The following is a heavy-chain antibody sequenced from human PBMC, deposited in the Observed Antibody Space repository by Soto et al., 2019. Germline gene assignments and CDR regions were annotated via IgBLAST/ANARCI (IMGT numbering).Heavy chain of an antibody. CDR2: IDKVGTDS. Sequence: EVQLVESGGGLVQPGGSLRLSCAASEFTFSGRSVHWVRQAPGKGLVWVSGIDKVGTDSTYADSVKGRFTSSRDNATNTVYLQMNSLRVADTAVYYCAWGWFGPEVWGKGPTFTVSS. V-gene: IGHV3-74*01. D-gene: IGHD3-10*01. J-gene: IGHJ6*03. CDR3: AWGWFGPEV. CDR1: EFTFSGRS.